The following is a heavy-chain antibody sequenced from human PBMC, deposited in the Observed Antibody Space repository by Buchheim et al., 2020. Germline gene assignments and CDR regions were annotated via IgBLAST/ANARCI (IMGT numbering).Heavy chain of an antibody. CDR1: GFTFSSYA. CDR3: AKVGGPTRYYGMDV. D-gene: IGHD1-1*01. Sequence: EVQLLESGGGLVQPGGSLRLSCAASGFTFSSYAMSWVRQAPGKGLEWVSAISGSGGSTYYADSVKGRFXISREHSKNQLYLQMNSLRAEDTAVYYCAKVGGPTRYYGMDVWGQGTT. CDR2: ISGSGGST. J-gene: IGHJ6*02. V-gene: IGHV3-23*01.